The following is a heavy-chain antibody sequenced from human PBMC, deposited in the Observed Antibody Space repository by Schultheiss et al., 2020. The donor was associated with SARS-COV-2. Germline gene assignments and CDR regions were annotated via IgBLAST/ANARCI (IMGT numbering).Heavy chain of an antibody. Sequence: GGSLRLSCAASGFTFSSYWMHWVRQAPGKGLVWVSRINSDGSSTSYADSVKGRFTISRDNAKNTLYLQMNSLRAEDTAVYYCAIMVRGTNVAFDIWGQGTMVTVSS. J-gene: IGHJ3*02. CDR2: INSDGSST. V-gene: IGHV3-74*01. CDR1: GFTFSSYW. CDR3: AIMVRGTNVAFDI. D-gene: IGHD3-10*01.